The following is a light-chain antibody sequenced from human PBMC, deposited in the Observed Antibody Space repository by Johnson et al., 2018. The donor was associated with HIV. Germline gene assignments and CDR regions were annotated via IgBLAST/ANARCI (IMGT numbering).Light chain of an antibody. V-gene: IGLV1-51*01. Sequence: QSVLTQPPSVSAAPGQKVTISCSGNTSNIGSNSVSWYQHLPGIAPKLLVYDRNKRPSGIPDRFSGSKSGTSATLGITGLQTGDEADYYCGTWDSSLSAGVFGTGTKVTVL. CDR3: GTWDSSLSAGV. J-gene: IGLJ1*01. CDR2: DRN. CDR1: TSNIGSNS.